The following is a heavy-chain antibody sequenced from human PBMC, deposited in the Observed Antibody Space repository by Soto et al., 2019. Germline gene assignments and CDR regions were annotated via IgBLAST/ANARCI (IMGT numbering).Heavy chain of an antibody. D-gene: IGHD5-12*01. V-gene: IGHV3-7*04. CDR1: GFTFSSYW. J-gene: IGHJ6*02. CDR3: ARGKVATSDYYYYGMDV. CDR2: IKQDGSEK. Sequence: GGSLRLSCAASGFTFSSYWMSWVRQAPGKGLEWVANIKQDGSEKYYVDSVKGRFTISRDNAKNSLYLQMNSLRAEDTAVYYCARGKVATSDYYYYGMDVWGQGTTVTVSS.